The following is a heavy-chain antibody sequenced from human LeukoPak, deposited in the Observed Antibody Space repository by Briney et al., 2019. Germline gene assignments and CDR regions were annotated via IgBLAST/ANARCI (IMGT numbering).Heavy chain of an antibody. Sequence: PGRSLRLSCAASGFTFSSYGMHWVRQAPGKGLGWVAVISYDGSNKYYADSVKGRFTISRDNSKNTLYLQMNSLRAEDTAVYYCARVLNYYDSSGYYFSYWGQGTLVTVSS. CDR1: GFTFSSYG. J-gene: IGHJ4*02. D-gene: IGHD3-22*01. V-gene: IGHV3-30*03. CDR3: ARVLNYYDSSGYYFSY. CDR2: ISYDGSNK.